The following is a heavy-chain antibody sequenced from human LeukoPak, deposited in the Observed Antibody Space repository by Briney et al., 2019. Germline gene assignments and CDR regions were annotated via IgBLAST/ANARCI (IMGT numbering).Heavy chain of an antibody. CDR1: GLSVSSNY. D-gene: IGHD2-21*01. CDR2: LYIGGST. CDR3: ATGSDSPWVFDY. Sequence: GGPLRLSCAPSGLSVSSNYMSWVRQAPAKGLQCVSTLYIGGSTYYADSVKGRFTISSDNSNNTLFLQMSILRADDTAVYYGATGSDSPWVFDYWGQGTLVTVSS. V-gene: IGHV3-66*01. J-gene: IGHJ4*02.